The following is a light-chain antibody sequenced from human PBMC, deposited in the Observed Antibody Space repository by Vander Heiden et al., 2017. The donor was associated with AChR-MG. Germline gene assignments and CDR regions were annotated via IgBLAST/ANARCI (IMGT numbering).Light chain of an antibody. CDR3: QVWDSSTVV. V-gene: IGLV3-9*01. CDR2: RDS. CDR1: NIGSKN. Sequence: SYETTQPLSALAALGPTARITCGGNNIGSKNVHWYQQKPGQAPVLVIYRDSTRPSAIPERFSGSSTGNTATLTISRAQAGDEADYYCQVWDSSTVVFGGGTKLTVL. J-gene: IGLJ3*02.